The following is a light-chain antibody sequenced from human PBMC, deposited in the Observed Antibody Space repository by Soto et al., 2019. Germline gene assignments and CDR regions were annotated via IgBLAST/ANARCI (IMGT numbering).Light chain of an antibody. Sequence: QSALTQPASVSGSPGQSITKSCAGASSDVGSYNLVSWYQQYPGKAPKLIIYEGNKRPSGVSNRFSGSGSGNTASLTISGLQAEDAADYYCCSYTGSSTSFGGGTKLTVL. CDR1: SSDVGSYNL. J-gene: IGLJ3*02. V-gene: IGLV2-23*01. CDR3: CSYTGSSTS. CDR2: EGN.